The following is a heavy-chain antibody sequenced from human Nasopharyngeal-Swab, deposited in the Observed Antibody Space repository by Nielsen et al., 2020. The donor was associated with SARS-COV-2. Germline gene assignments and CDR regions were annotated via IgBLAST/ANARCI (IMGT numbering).Heavy chain of an antibody. CDR2: IYPGDSDT. D-gene: IGHD3-10*01. CDR3: VRSAPDYYGSGSYIDY. Sequence: VRQMPGKGLEWMGIIYPGDSDTRYSPSFQGQVTISADKSISTAYLQWSSLKASDTAMYYCVRSAPDYYGSGSYIDYWGQGTLVTVSS. J-gene: IGHJ4*02. V-gene: IGHV5-51*01.